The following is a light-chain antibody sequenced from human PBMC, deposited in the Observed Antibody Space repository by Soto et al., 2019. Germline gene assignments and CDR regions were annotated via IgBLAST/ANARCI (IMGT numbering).Light chain of an antibody. V-gene: IGLV2-14*01. CDR3: CSYTSSTTPL. Sequence: QSALTQPASVSGSPGQSITISCTGTSSDVGGYNYVSWFQQHPGKAPKLMIYAVSYRPSGVSTRFSGSKSGNTASLTISGLQAEDEADYYCCSYTSSTTPLFGGGTKLTVL. CDR1: SSDVGGYNY. CDR2: AVS. J-gene: IGLJ2*01.